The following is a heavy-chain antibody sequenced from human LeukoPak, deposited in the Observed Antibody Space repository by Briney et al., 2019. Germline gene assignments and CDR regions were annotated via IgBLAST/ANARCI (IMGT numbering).Heavy chain of an antibody. J-gene: IGHJ6*03. CDR2: ISAYNGNT. Sequence: ASVKVSCKAAGYTFTSYGISWVRQAPGQGLEWMGWISAYNGNTNYAQKLQGRVTMTTDTPTSTAYMELRSLRSDDTAVYYCARDLISRYDFWSGYYTAGGYYYYYYMDVWGKGTTVTVSS. CDR1: GYTFTSYG. D-gene: IGHD3-3*01. CDR3: ARDLISRYDFWSGYYTAGGYYYYYYMDV. V-gene: IGHV1-18*01.